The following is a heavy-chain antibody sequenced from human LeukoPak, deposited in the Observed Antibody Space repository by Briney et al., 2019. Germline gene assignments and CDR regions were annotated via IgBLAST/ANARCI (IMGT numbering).Heavy chain of an antibody. CDR1: GGTFSSYT. D-gene: IGHD3-22*01. J-gene: IGHJ3*02. Sequence: SVKVSCKASGGTFSSYTISWVRQAPGQGLEWMGGIIPIFGTANYAQKFQGRVTITTDESTSTAYMELSSLRSEDTAVYYCAGTYYYDSSGFDAFDIWGQGTMVTVSS. CDR3: AGTYYYDSSGFDAFDI. V-gene: IGHV1-69*05. CDR2: IIPIFGTA.